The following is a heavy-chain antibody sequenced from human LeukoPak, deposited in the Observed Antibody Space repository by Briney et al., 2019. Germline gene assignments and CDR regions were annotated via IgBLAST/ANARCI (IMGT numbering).Heavy chain of an antibody. Sequence: SETLSLTCSVSGYSISSGNYWGWIRQPPGKTLEWIGSTYHSGSTQLHPSLHSRVTISVDTSKNQFLLNLSSVTATDTAVYYCARGEVGSIGRLGYWGQGILVTVSS. D-gene: IGHD1-26*01. CDR3: ARGEVGSIGRLGY. CDR1: GYSISSGNY. V-gene: IGHV4-38-2*02. J-gene: IGHJ4*02. CDR2: TYHSGST.